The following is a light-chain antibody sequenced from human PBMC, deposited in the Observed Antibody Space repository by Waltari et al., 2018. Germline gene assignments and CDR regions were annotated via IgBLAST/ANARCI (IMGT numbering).Light chain of an antibody. CDR2: DDS. Sequence: SYVLTQPPSVSVAPGQTARVTCGGNNIGSKSVYWYQQRPGQAPKLGLYDDSDRPSGIPDRFAGSNPGNTATLTISRVEAGDEADYYCQVWDGSTDVVFGGGTKLTVL. CDR3: QVWDGSTDVV. V-gene: IGLV3-21*02. J-gene: IGLJ2*01. CDR1: NIGSKS.